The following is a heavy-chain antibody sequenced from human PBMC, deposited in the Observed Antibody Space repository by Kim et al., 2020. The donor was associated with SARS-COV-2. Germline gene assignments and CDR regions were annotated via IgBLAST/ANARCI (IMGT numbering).Heavy chain of an antibody. Sequence: ASVKVSCKASGYTFTSYAMNWVRQAPGQGLEWMGWINTNTGNPTYAQGFTGRFVFSLDTSVSTAYLQISSLKAEDTAVYYCARDHSSAYPYYSYYYMDVWGKGTTVTVSS. V-gene: IGHV7-4-1*02. CDR3: ARDHSSAYPYYSYYYMDV. CDR1: GYTFTSYA. CDR2: INTNTGNP. D-gene: IGHD2-2*01. J-gene: IGHJ6*03.